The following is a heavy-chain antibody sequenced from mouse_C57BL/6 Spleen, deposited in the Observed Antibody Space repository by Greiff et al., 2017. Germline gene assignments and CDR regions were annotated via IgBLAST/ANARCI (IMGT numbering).Heavy chain of an antibody. D-gene: IGHD1-1*01. Sequence: EVKLLESGPGMVKPSQSLSLTCTVTGYSITSGYDWHWIRHFPGNKLEWMGYISYSGSTNYNPSLKSRISITHDTSKNHFFLKLNSVTTEDTATYYCARAGSSYRYYAIDYWGQGTSVTVSS. V-gene: IGHV3-1*01. CDR2: ISYSGST. J-gene: IGHJ4*01. CDR1: GYSITSGYD. CDR3: ARAGSSYRYYAIDY.